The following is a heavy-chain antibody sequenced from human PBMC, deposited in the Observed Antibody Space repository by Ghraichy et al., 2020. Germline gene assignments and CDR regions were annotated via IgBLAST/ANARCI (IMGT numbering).Heavy chain of an antibody. CDR1: GFTFSNAW. CDR3: STGRSTIAVDPAVIWVDP. D-gene: IGHD2-2*02. Sequence: GGSLRLSCAASGFTFSNAWMTWVRQAPGKGLEWVGRIKSKTDGGTTDYAAPVKGRFTISRDDSKNTLYLQMNSVRTEDTGVYYWSTGRSTIAVDPAVIWVDPCGKETLVTVSS. J-gene: IGHJ5*02. V-gene: IGHV3-15*01. CDR2: IKSKTDGGTT.